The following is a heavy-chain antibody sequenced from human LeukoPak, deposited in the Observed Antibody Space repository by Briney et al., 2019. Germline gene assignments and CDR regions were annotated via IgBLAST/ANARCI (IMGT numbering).Heavy chain of an antibody. J-gene: IGHJ4*02. D-gene: IGHD3-10*01. CDR3: AVYYYGSGSPY. Sequence: SETLSLTCTVSGGSISSSSYYWGWIRQPPGKGLEWIGYIYYSGSTNYNPSLKSRVTISVDTSKNQFSLKLSSVTAADTAVYYCAVYYYGSGSPYWGQGTLVTVSS. CDR1: GGSISSSSYY. V-gene: IGHV4-61*05. CDR2: IYYSGST.